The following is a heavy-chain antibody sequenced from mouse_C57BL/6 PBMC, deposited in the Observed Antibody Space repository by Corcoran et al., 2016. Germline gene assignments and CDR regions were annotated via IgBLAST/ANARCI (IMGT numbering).Heavy chain of an antibody. CDR2: IYPGSGNT. J-gene: IGHJ3*01. CDR3: ARRDDYDTWFAY. CDR1: GYTFTDYY. V-gene: IGHV1-76*01. D-gene: IGHD2-4*01. Sequence: QVQLKQSGAELVRPGASVKLSCKASGYTFTDYYINWVKQRPGQGLEWIARIYPGSGNTYYNEKVKGKATLTAEKSSSTAYMQLSSLTSEDSAVYFCARRDDYDTWFAYWGQGTLVTVSA.